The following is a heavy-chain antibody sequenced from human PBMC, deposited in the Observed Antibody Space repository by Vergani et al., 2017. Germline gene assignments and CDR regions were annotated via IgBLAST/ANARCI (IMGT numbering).Heavy chain of an antibody. J-gene: IGHJ6*03. D-gene: IGHD4-11*01. CDR2: IDHTGRP. CDR3: ARVNTETNGHLYYYYYMDV. V-gene: IGHV4-34*02. Sequence: QVQLQQWGAGVVKPSGTLSLTCAVFGESFTSYHWTWIRQSPGEGLEWVGDIDHTGRPDYNPSLKSRLTMSVDKSRNQFSLTLNSVTATDTAIYFCARVNTETNGHLYYYYYMDVWGQGTAVTVS. CDR1: GESFTSYH.